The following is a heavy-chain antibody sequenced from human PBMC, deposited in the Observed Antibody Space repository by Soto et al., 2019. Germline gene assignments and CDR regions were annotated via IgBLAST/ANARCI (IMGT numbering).Heavy chain of an antibody. Sequence: GESLKISCNGSGYSFTSYWIGWVRQMPGKGLECMGFIYPGDSDTTYSPSFQGHVTISADKYSSTAYLQWSSLKTEDTAVYYCVRTTYFSDSSGYTRCFDFWGQGTLVTVSS. D-gene: IGHD3-22*01. CDR3: VRTTYFSDSSGYTRCFDF. CDR2: IYPGDSDT. CDR1: GYSFTSYW. J-gene: IGHJ4*02. V-gene: IGHV5-51*01.